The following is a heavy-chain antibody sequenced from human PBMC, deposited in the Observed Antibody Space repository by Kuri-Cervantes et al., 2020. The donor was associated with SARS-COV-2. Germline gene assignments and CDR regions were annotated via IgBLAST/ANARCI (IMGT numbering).Heavy chain of an antibody. CDR2: IRYDGSNK. Sequence: GGSLRLSCAASGFTFSSYGMHWVRQAPGKGLEWVAFIRYDGSNKYYADSVKGRFTISRDNSKNTLYLQMDSLKVEDTGVYYCATGTTSGWYRRDFDFWGPGTLVTVSS. CDR1: GFTFSSYG. CDR3: ATGTTSGWYRRDFDF. V-gene: IGHV3-30*02. J-gene: IGHJ4*02. D-gene: IGHD6-19*01.